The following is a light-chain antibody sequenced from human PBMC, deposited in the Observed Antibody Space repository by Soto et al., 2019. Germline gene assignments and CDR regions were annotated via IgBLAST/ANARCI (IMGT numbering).Light chain of an antibody. CDR2: GAS. Sequence: EIVLTQSPGTLSLSPGERATLSCRASQSVSSSYLAWYQQKPGQAPSLLIYGASNRATGIPDRFSGSGSGTNFTLTISRLEPEDFAVDYCQQYGSSQGFTFGPGTKVDIK. CDR3: QQYGSSQGFT. CDR1: QSVSSSY. V-gene: IGKV3-20*01. J-gene: IGKJ3*01.